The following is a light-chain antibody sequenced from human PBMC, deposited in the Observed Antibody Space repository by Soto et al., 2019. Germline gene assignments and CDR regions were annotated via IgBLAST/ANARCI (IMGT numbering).Light chain of an antibody. CDR1: SSDVGAYNL. CDR3: CSYAGSRTFV. J-gene: IGLJ3*02. CDR2: EGS. Sequence: QSALTQPASVSGSPEQSITISCTGTSSDVGAYNLVSWYQQHPGKAPRLIIYEGSKRPSGISLRFSGSKSDNTASLTISGLRAEDEAHYHCCSYAGSRTFVFGGGTKLTVL. V-gene: IGLV2-23*01.